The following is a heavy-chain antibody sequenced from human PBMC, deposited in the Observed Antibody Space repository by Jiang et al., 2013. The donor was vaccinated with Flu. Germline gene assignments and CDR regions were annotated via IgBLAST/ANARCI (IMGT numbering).Heavy chain of an antibody. V-gene: IGHV3-73*02. Sequence: VQLVESGGGLVQPGGSLKLSCAASGFTFSGSAMHWVRQASGKGLEWVGRIRSKANSYATAYAASVKGRFTISRDDSKNTAYLQMNSLKTEDTAVYYCTRSYGDYYYYYGMDVVGPRDHGHRL. J-gene: IGHJ6*02. D-gene: IGHD4-17*01. CDR3: TRSYGDYYYYYGMDV. CDR2: IRSKANSYAT. CDR1: GFTFSGSA.